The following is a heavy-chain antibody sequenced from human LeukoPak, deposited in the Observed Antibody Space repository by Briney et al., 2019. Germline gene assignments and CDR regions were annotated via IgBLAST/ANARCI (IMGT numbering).Heavy chain of an antibody. J-gene: IGHJ4*02. Sequence: ASVKVSCKASGYTFTGYYMHWVRQAPGQGLEWMGWINPNSGGTNYAQKFQGRVTMTRDTSISTAYMELSRLRSDDTAVYYCARDKAPEAVATPFYWGQGTLVTVSS. CDR2: INPNSGGT. D-gene: IGHD5-12*01. CDR3: ARDKAPEAVATPFY. CDR1: GYTFTGYY. V-gene: IGHV1-2*02.